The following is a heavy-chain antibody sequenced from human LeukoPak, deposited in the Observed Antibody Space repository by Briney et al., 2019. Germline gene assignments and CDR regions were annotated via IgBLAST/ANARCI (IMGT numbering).Heavy chain of an antibody. D-gene: IGHD5-12*01. CDR3: ARDAGNSGYGCDL. CDR1: GFILSQYG. Sequence: GRSLRLSCAASGFILSQYGFNWVRQAPGKGLEWVSHIRYTSETFYADSVEGRFTISRDHARNSLYLQMNNLRGEDTAIYYCARDAGNSGYGCDLWGQGTLVTVSS. V-gene: IGHV3-48*01. J-gene: IGHJ5*02. CDR2: IRYTSET.